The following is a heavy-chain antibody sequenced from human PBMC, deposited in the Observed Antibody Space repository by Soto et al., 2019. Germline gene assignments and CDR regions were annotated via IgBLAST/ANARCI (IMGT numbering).Heavy chain of an antibody. J-gene: IGHJ4*02. CDR1: GGSISSSSHY. CDR2: IYYSGST. Sequence: SETLSLTCTVSGGSISSSSHYWGWLRQPPGKGLEWIGYIYYSGSTDYNPSLKSRVTMSIDTSKNQFSLKLNSVTAADTAFYYCARLAYGSGSPPDSFDHWGQGTLVTVSS. CDR3: ARLAYGSGSPPDSFDH. D-gene: IGHD3-10*01. V-gene: IGHV4-61*05.